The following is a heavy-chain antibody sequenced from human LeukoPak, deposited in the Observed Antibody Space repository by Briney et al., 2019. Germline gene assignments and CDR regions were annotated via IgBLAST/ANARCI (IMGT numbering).Heavy chain of an antibody. CDR2: IRYDGSNK. Sequence: GGSLRLSCAASGFTFSSYGMHWVRQAPGKGLEWVAFIRYDGSNKYYADSVKGRFTISRDNSKNTLYLQMNNLRAEDTAIYYCAKAANYDILTGYYLDYWGQGTLVTVSS. J-gene: IGHJ4*02. V-gene: IGHV3-30*02. CDR3: AKAANYDILTGYYLDY. CDR1: GFTFSSYG. D-gene: IGHD3-9*01.